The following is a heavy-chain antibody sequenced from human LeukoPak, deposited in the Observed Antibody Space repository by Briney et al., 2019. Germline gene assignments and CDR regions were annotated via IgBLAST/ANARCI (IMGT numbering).Heavy chain of an antibody. CDR1: GFTFSTYA. Sequence: GGSLRLSCAASGFTFSTYAMSWVRQAPGRGLEWVSTISGSGGSTYYADSVKGRFTISRDNSKDTLYLQMNTLRGEDTAVYYCAKDRRRSAGLEPVYGMDVWGQGTTVTVSS. CDR3: AKDRRRSAGLEPVYGMDV. CDR2: ISGSGGST. V-gene: IGHV3-23*01. D-gene: IGHD1-1*01. J-gene: IGHJ6*02.